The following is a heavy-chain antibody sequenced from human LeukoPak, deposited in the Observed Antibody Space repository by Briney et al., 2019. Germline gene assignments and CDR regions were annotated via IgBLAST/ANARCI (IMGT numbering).Heavy chain of an antibody. CDR3: ARVYSIRSFDY. V-gene: IGHV1-2*02. Sequence: ASVKVSCQASGYTFTGYYMHWVRQAPGQGLEWMGWINPNSGDTNYAQKFQGRVTMTRDTSINTAHMELTRLTSDDTAVYYCARVYSIRSFDYWGQGTLVTVSS. J-gene: IGHJ4*02. CDR2: INPNSGDT. CDR1: GYTFTGYY. D-gene: IGHD2-15*01.